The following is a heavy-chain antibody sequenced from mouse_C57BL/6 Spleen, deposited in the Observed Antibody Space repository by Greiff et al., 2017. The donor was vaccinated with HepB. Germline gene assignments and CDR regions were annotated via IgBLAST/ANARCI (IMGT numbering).Heavy chain of an antibody. CDR1: GYTFTDYN. Sequence: VQLKQSGPELVKPGASVKIPCKASGYTFTDYNMDWVKQSHGKSLEWIGDINPNNGGTIYNQKFKGKATLTVDKSSSTAYMELRSLTSEDTAVYYCARYHYGRYFDVWGTGTTVTVSS. D-gene: IGHD1-1*01. V-gene: IGHV1-18*01. CDR3: ARYHYGRYFDV. CDR2: INPNNGGT. J-gene: IGHJ1*03.